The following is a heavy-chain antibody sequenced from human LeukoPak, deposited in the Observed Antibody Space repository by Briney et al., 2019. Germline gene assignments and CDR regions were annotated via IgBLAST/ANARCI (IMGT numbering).Heavy chain of an antibody. CDR2: IKKDGSEQ. V-gene: IGHV3-7*01. D-gene: IGHD4-11*01. J-gene: IGHJ4*02. CDR1: EFTFSRYW. Sequence: PGGSLRLSCAASEFTFSRYWMSWVRQAPGKGLEWVANIKKDGSEQYYVDSVKGRFTISRDNAKNSLYLQMNSLRAEDTAVYYCARLAGVHDYSNYGQFDYWGQGTLVTVSS. CDR3: ARLAGVHDYSNYGQFDY.